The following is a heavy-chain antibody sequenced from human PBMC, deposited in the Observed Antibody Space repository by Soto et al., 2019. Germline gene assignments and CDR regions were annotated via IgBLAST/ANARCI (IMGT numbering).Heavy chain of an antibody. CDR2: IIPILGIA. V-gene: IGHV1-69*08. CDR1: GGTFSSYT. Sequence: QVQLVQSGAEVKKPGSSVKVSCKASGGTFSSYTISWVRQAPGQGLEWMGRIIPILGIANYAQKFQGRVTITADKSTSTAYMELSSLRSEDTAVYYCARDDTPGYYNEDYWGQGTLVTVSS. CDR3: ARDDTPGYYNEDY. D-gene: IGHD3-22*01. J-gene: IGHJ4*02.